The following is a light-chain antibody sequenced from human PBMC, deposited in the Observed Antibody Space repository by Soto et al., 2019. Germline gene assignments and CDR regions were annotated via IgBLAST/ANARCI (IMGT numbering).Light chain of an antibody. CDR1: QSVRNSY. Sequence: IVLNKYAGTVSLSPGERATLSCRASQSVRNSYLAWYQQKPGQAPRLLIYGAYTRATGIPVRFSGSGSGTDFTLTFSRLEPEDFAVYYCQQDASSPPVTFAQGTKVDIK. J-gene: IGKJ1*01. V-gene: IGKV3-20*01. CDR3: QQDASSPPVT. CDR2: GAY.